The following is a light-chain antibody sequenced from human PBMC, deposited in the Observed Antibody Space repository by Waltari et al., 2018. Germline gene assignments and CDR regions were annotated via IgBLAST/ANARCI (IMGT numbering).Light chain of an antibody. CDR2: DVS. CDR1: SHDVGGYNS. V-gene: IGLV2-14*01. CDR3: SSQSSNDVVL. Sequence: QSALTPPASVSGSPGQSVTILCAGTSHDVGGYNSVSWYQEHPGQAPRVIIYDVSDRPSGVSDRFSGSKSGNTASLTISGLQAEDEADYYCSSQSSNDVVLFGGGTKLTVL. J-gene: IGLJ2*01.